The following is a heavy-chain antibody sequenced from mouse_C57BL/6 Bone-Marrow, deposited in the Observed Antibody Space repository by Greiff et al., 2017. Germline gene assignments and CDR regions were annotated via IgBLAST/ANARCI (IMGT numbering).Heavy chain of an antibody. J-gene: IGHJ3*01. CDR3: ARHPYDYDGFAY. Sequence: DVMLVESGGDLVKPGGSLKLSCAASGFTFSSYGMSWVRQTPDKRLEWVATISSGGSYTYYPDSVKGRFTISRDNAKNTLYLQMSSLKSEDTAMYYCARHPYDYDGFAYWGQGTLVTVSA. CDR1: GFTFSSYG. V-gene: IGHV5-6*02. CDR2: ISSGGSYT. D-gene: IGHD2-4*01.